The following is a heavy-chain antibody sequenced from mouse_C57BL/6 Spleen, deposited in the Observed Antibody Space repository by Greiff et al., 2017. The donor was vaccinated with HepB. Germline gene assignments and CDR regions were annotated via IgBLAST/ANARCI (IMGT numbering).Heavy chain of an antibody. D-gene: IGHD1-1*01. CDR2: ISSGGSYT. V-gene: IGHV5-6*02. CDR3: ARHQEVLRYLGYFDV. J-gene: IGHJ1*03. CDR1: GFTFSSYG. Sequence: EVKLVESGGDLVKPGGSLKLSCAASGFTFSSYGMSWVRQTPDKRLEWVATISSGGSYTYYPDSVKGRFTISRDNAKNTLYLQMSSLKSEDTAMYYCARHQEVLRYLGYFDVWGTGTTVTVSS.